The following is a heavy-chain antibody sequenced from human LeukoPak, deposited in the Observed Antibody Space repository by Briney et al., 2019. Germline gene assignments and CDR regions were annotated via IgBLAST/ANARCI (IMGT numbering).Heavy chain of an antibody. V-gene: IGHV4-39*07. D-gene: IGHD5-18*01. CDR1: GGSISSSPYY. Sequence: SETLSLTCTVSGGSISSSPYYWGWIRQPPGKGLEWIGSIYYSGTTHYSPSLESRVTISVDTSKNQFSLKLASVTAADTAIYYCAKGAGGFSYYNWFDPWGQGTLVTVSS. CDR2: IYYSGTT. CDR3: AKGAGGFSYYNWFDP. J-gene: IGHJ5*02.